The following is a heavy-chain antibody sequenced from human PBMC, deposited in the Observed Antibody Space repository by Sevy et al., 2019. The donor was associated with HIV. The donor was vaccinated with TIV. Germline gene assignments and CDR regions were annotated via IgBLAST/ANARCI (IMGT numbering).Heavy chain of an antibody. CDR3: AKDRSSKQYYYYYGMDV. V-gene: IGHV3-21*01. J-gene: IGHJ6*02. Sequence: GGSLRLSCAASGFTFSSYNINWVRQAPGKGLEWVSSITSGSSYIFYADSVKGRFTTSRDNAKNSLYLQMNSLRAEDTAVYYCAKDRSSKQYYYYYGMDVWGQGTTVTVSS. D-gene: IGHD1-26*01. CDR1: GFTFSSYN. CDR2: ITSGSSYI.